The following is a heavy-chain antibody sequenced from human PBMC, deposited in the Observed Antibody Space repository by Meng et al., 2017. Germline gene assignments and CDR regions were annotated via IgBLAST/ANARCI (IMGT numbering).Heavy chain of an antibody. CDR3: ARDPYCSGGSCYLYGMDV. D-gene: IGHD2-15*01. CDR2: IYHSGST. V-gene: IGHV4-38-2*02. J-gene: IGHJ6*02. Sequence: GSLRLSCTVSGYSISSGYYWGWSRQPPGKGLEWIGSIYHSGSTYYNPSLKSRVTISVDTSKNQFSLKLSSVTAADTAVYYCARDPYCSGGSCYLYGMDVWGQGTTVTVSS. CDR1: GYSISSGYY.